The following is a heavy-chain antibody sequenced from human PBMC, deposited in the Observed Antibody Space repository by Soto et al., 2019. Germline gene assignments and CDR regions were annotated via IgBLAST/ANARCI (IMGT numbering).Heavy chain of an antibody. Sequence: QVQLQQWGAGLLKPSETLSLTCAVSGGSFSGHYWSWIRQPPGKGLEWIGELNHSGSTNYNPSLKCGVTIXVXTXXHQFSLKLSSVTAVDTAVYFCARVGALGSSSCFDYWGQGTLVTVSS. V-gene: IGHV4-34*01. D-gene: IGHD6-13*01. CDR1: GGSFSGHY. CDR3: ARVGALGSSSCFDY. CDR2: LNHSGST. J-gene: IGHJ4*02.